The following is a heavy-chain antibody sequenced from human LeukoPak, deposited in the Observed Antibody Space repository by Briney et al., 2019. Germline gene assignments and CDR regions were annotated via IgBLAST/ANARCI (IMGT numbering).Heavy chain of an antibody. J-gene: IGHJ6*03. CDR1: GFTFSSYG. D-gene: IGHD6-19*01. CDR2: IWYDGSNK. Sequence: GRSLRLSCAASGFTFSSYGMHWVRQAPGKGLEWVAVIWYDGSNKYYADSVKGRFTISRDNSKNTLYLQMNSLRAEDTAVYYCAKTAKAVAGTRNYYYYMDVWGKGTTVTVSS. V-gene: IGHV3-33*06. CDR3: AKTAKAVAGTRNYYYYMDV.